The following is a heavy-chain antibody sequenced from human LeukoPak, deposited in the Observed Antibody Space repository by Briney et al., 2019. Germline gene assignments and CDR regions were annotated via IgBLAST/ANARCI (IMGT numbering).Heavy chain of an antibody. V-gene: IGHV1-8*01. CDR3: ARSRGYSYGSDFDY. Sequence: VASVKVSCKASGYTFSSYDINWVRQATGQGLEWMGWMNPNSANTGYAQKFQGRVTMTRNTSITTAYMELSSLRSEDTAVYYCARSRGYSYGSDFDYWGQGTLVTVSS. D-gene: IGHD5-18*01. CDR1: GYTFSSYD. CDR2: MNPNSANT. J-gene: IGHJ4*02.